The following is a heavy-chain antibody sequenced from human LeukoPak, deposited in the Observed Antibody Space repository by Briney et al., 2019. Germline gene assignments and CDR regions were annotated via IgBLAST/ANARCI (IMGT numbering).Heavy chain of an antibody. CDR1: GFAFGTYA. Sequence: YPGGSLRLSCAGSGFAFGTYAMTWVRQAPGMGLEWVSSISADAQVTYYADSVEGRFTISRDNSKNTLYLQLNSLRAEDTATYYCARAPYHTILYRLAYWGQGTLGTVSS. J-gene: IGHJ4*02. V-gene: IGHV3-23*01. CDR3: ARAPYHTILYRLAY. D-gene: IGHD3-16*02. CDR2: ISADAQVT.